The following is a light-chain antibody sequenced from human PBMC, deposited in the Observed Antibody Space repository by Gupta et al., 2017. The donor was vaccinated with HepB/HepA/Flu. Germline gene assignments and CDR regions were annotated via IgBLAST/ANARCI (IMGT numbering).Light chain of an antibody. CDR3: QAWDSTTGV. V-gene: IGLV3-1*01. CDR1: KLGDKY. Sequence: SYDLTQPPSVSVSPGQTASITCSGDKLGDKYTCWYQQKPGQSPVLVIYQDYKRPAGIPERFSGSNSWNTATLTISGTQAMDEADYYCQAWDSTTGVFGTGTKVTVL. J-gene: IGLJ1*01. CDR2: QDY.